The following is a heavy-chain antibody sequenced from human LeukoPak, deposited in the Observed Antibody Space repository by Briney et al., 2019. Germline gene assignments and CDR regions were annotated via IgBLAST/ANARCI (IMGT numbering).Heavy chain of an antibody. CDR2: IYYSGST. J-gene: IGHJ4*02. D-gene: IGHD3-22*01. V-gene: IGHV4-30-4*08. Sequence: SETLSLTCTVSGGSISSSTYYWGWIRQPPGKGLEWIGYIYYSGSTYYNPSLKSRVTISVDTSKNQFSLKLSSVTAADTAVYYCARDPNYYDSSGYYTDWGQGTLVTVSS. CDR3: ARDPNYYDSSGYYTD. CDR1: GGSISSSTYY.